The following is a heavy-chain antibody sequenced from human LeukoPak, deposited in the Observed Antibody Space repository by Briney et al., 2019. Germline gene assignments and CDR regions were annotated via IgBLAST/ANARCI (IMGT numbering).Heavy chain of an antibody. D-gene: IGHD3-3*01. J-gene: IGHJ4*02. CDR3: ARVPLRFLEPFDN. Sequence: SETLSLTCAVYGVSFKDNYWSWIRQPPGKGLEWIGEINHSGTTNYNPSLKSRVTMSLDTSKNQLSLKLNSVTAADTAVYYCARVPLRFLEPFDNWGQGTLVTVSS. CDR2: INHSGTT. V-gene: IGHV4-34*01. CDR1: GVSFKDNY.